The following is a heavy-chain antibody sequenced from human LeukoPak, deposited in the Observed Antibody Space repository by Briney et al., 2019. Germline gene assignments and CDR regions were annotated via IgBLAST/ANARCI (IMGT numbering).Heavy chain of an antibody. CDR1: GYTFTGYY. Sequence: ASVTVSCKASGYTFTGYYMHWVRQAPGQGLEWMGWINPNSGGTNYAQKFQGRVTMTRDTSINTAYMELSRLRSDDTAVYYCARDRVAVAGTWHRVKEWGQGTLVTVSS. J-gene: IGHJ4*02. D-gene: IGHD6-19*01. V-gene: IGHV1-2*02. CDR2: INPNSGGT. CDR3: ARDRVAVAGTWHRVKE.